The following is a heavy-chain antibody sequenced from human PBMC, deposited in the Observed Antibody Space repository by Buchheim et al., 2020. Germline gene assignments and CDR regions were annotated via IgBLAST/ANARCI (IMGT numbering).Heavy chain of an antibody. CDR1: GYTFTGYY. Sequence: QVQLVQSGAEVKKPGASVKVSCKASGYTFTGYYMHWVRQAPGQGLEWMGWMNPNSGNTGYAQKFQGRVTMTRNTSISTAYMELSSLRSEDTAVYYCARVEVAARLGATFWFDPWGQGTL. J-gene: IGHJ5*02. D-gene: IGHD6-6*01. V-gene: IGHV1-8*02. CDR3: ARVEVAARLGATFWFDP. CDR2: MNPNSGNT.